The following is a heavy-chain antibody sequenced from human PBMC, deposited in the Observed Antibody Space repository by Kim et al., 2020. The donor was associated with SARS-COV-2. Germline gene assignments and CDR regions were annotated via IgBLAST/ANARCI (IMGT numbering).Heavy chain of an antibody. CDR1: GGSISSYY. V-gene: IGHV4-59*08. J-gene: IGHJ4*02. D-gene: IGHD2-21*02. Sequence: SETLSLTCTVSGGSISSYYWSWIRQPPGKGLEWIGYIYYSGSTNYNPSLKSRVTISVDTSKNQFSLKLSSVTAADTAVYYCARNSAYCGGDCSLDYWGQGTLVTVSS. CDR2: IYYSGST. CDR3: ARNSAYCGGDCSLDY.